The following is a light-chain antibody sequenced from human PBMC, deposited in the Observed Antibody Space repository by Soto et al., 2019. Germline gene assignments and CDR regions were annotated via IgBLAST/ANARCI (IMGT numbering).Light chain of an antibody. CDR1: QNISRW. CDR3: QQHKSFSIP. J-gene: IGKJ5*01. CDR2: KAS. V-gene: IGKV1-5*03. Sequence: EIHVTQTTSSLSASLGARVTIPFRASQNISRWLAWYQQKPGKAPKLLIYKASSLESGVPSRFSGSGSGTEFTLTINSLQADDFATYYCQQHKSFSIPFGQGT.